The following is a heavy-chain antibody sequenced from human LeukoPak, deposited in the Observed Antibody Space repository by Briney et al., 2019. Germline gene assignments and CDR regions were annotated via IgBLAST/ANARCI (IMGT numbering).Heavy chain of an antibody. CDR2: INHSGST. CDR1: GGSFSGYY. D-gene: IGHD5-18*01. Sequence: PSGTLSLTCAVYGGSFSGYYWRWVRQTPGKGLEWIGEINHSGSTNYNPSLNSRVTISVDTSKNQFSLKLSSVAAADTAVYYCARGFYKQWLPAFDLWGKGTMVTVSS. CDR3: ARGFYKQWLPAFDL. J-gene: IGHJ3*01. V-gene: IGHV4-34*01.